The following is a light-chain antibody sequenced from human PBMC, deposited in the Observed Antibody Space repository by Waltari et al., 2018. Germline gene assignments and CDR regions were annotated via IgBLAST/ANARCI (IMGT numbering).Light chain of an antibody. CDR3: SSYTSSSTLV. V-gene: IGLV2-14*03. CDR2: DVS. Sequence: QSALTQPASVSGSPGQSITISCTGTSSDIDNVSWYHQHPGKAPKLIIYDVSLRPSGVSNRFSGSKSGNTASLTISGLQPEDEADYYCSSYTSSSTLVFGGGAKLTVL. J-gene: IGLJ2*01. CDR1: SSDIDN.